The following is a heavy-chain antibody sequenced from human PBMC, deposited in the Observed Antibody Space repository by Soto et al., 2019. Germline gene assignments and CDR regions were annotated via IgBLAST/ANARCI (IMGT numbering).Heavy chain of an antibody. V-gene: IGHV3-48*02. J-gene: IGHJ4*02. CDR1: GFTFSSYS. CDR3: AREGGGYSSSSRDFDY. CDR2: ISSSSSTI. D-gene: IGHD6-6*01. Sequence: EVQLVESGGGLVQPGGSLRLSCAASGFTFSSYSMNWVRQAPGKGLEWVSYISSSSSTIYYAGSVKGRFTISRDNAKNSLYLQMNSLRDEDTAVYYCAREGGGYSSSSRDFDYWGQGTLVTVSS.